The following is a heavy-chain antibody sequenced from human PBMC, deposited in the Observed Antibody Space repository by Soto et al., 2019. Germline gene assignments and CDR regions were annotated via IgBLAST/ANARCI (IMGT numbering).Heavy chain of an antibody. CDR1: GFSLSPSGVA. D-gene: IGHD3-10*01. J-gene: IGHJ4*02. V-gene: IGHV2-5*01. CDR2: VYWKGIE. CDR3: AHGDPLDFHY. Sequence: QITLKESGPALVKPTQTLTLTCTFSGFSLSPSGVAVAWIRQPPGKALEWLALVYWKGIERYSPSLKSRLTITKDTSKNQVVLTVTNMDPVDTATYFCAHGDPLDFHYWGQGTLVTVSP.